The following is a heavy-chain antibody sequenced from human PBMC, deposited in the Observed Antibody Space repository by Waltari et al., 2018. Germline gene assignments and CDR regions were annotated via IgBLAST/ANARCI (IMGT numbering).Heavy chain of an antibody. J-gene: IGHJ4*02. D-gene: IGHD1-26*01. CDR1: GGTFSSYA. V-gene: IGHV1-69*12. Sequence: QVQLVPSGAEVKKPRSSVKVSCKASGGTFSSYAISWVRQAPGQGLEWMGGIIPNFGTANYAQKFQGGVTMTADESTSTAYMELSSLRSEDTAVYYCAREGKAGDTTGYYFDDWGQGTLVTVSS. CDR2: IIPNFGTA. CDR3: AREGKAGDTTGYYFDD.